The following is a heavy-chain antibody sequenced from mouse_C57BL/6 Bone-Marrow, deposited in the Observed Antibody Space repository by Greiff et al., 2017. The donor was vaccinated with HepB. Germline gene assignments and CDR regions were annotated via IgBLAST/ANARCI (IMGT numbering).Heavy chain of an antibody. V-gene: IGHV14-1*01. CDR2: IDPEDGDS. D-gene: IGHD1-1*01. CDR1: GFNIKDYY. J-gene: IGHJ1*03. Sequence: EVKLKQSGAELVRPGASVKLSCTASGFNIKDYYMHWVKQRPEQGLEWIGRIDPEDGDSEYAPKFQGKATMTADTSSNTAYLQLSSLTSEDTAVYYCTVYYGSNPWYFDVWGTGTTVTVSS. CDR3: TVYYGSNPWYFDV.